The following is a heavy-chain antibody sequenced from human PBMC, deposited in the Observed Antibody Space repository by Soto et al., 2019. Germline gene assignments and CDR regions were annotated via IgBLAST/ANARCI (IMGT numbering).Heavy chain of an antibody. V-gene: IGHV1-2*02. CDR3: ARRGVWFGEIDY. J-gene: IGHJ4*02. Sequence: QVQLVQSGAEVKKPGASVKVSCKASEYTFTGYYMHWVRQAPGQGLEWMGWIDPDTGDTSHAQKFQGRVTMTRDTSISTAYMELSSVRSDDTAVYYCARRGVWFGEIDYWGQGTLVTVSS. CDR1: EYTFTGYY. CDR2: IDPDTGDT. D-gene: IGHD3-10*01.